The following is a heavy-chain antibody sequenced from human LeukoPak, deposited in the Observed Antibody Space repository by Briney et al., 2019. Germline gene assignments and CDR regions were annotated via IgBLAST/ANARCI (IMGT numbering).Heavy chain of an antibody. D-gene: IGHD5-24*01. CDR1: GFTFSSYS. J-gene: IGHJ4*02. Sequence: GGSLRPSCAASGFTFSSYSMNWVRQAPGKGLEWVSSISSSSSYIYYADSVKGRFTISRDNAKNSLYLQMNSLRAEDTAVYYCASQLTPHFDYWGQGTLVTVSS. CDR2: ISSSSSYI. V-gene: IGHV3-21*01. CDR3: ASQLTPHFDY.